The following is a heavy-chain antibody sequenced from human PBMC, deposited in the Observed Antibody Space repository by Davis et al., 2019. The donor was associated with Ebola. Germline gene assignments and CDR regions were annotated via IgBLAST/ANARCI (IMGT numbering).Heavy chain of an antibody. Sequence: PGGSLRLSCAASGFTFDDYAMHWVRQAPGKGLEWVSGISWNSGSIGYADSVKGRFTISRDNAKNSLYLQMNSLRAEDTALYYCAKLVGAMTTVTPFDYWGQGTLVTVSS. J-gene: IGHJ4*02. V-gene: IGHV3-9*01. CDR2: ISWNSGSI. CDR3: AKLVGAMTTVTPFDY. CDR1: GFTFDDYA. D-gene: IGHD4-17*01.